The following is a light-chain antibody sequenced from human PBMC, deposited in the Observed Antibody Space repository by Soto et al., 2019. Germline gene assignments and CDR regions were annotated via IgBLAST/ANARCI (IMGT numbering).Light chain of an antibody. J-gene: IGKJ5*01. CDR1: EDISSY. V-gene: IGKV1-9*01. Sequence: IQLTQSPSSLSASVGDRVTFTCRASEDISSYLVWYQQKPGAAPKLLIYAASALHSGVPSRFSGSGSGTAFTLTISSLHPEDFAVYFCQQFKNYPITFGQGTRLQIK. CDR2: AAS. CDR3: QQFKNYPIT.